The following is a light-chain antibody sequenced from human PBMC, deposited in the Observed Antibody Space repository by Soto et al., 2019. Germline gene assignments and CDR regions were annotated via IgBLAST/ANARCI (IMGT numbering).Light chain of an antibody. CDR3: HQYDNLPPT. Sequence: DIDVPRSRASVSASVVDRVSSSCLASQDINNYLNWYQQKPGKAPKLLIYDATNLETGVPSRFSGSGSRTDFSFSISSLQPEDIATYYCHQYDNLPPTFGQGTRLEIK. CDR2: DAT. J-gene: IGKJ5*01. CDR1: QDINNY. V-gene: IGKV1-33*01.